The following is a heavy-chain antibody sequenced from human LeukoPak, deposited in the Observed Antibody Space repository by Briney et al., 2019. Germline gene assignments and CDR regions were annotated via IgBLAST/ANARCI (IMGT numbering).Heavy chain of an antibody. CDR2: ISGSGERT. V-gene: IGHV3-23*01. Sequence: QPGGSLRLSCVPSGFIFSAYAMSWVRQAPGKGLEWVSIISGSGERTYYTDSVKGRFTVSRDNSKNTLYLQMKSLRAEDTAVYYCVSQSYSGSDNYYFHYWGQGTLVAVSS. J-gene: IGHJ4*02. D-gene: IGHD1-26*01. CDR1: GFIFSAYA. CDR3: VSQSYSGSDNYYFHY.